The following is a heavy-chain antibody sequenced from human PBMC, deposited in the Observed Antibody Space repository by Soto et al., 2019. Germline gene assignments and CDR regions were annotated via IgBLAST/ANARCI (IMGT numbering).Heavy chain of an antibody. CDR1: GGNFSSYT. CDR3: ASDVADCSSTSCYFDP. CDR2: IIPILGIA. Sequence: KKLVASVKVSCKASGGNFSSYTISWVRQAPGQGLEWMGRIIPILGIANYAQKFQGRVTITADKSTSTAYMELSSLRSEDTAVYYCASDVADCSSTSCYFDPWGQGTLVTVSS. V-gene: IGHV1-69*02. D-gene: IGHD2-2*01. J-gene: IGHJ5*02.